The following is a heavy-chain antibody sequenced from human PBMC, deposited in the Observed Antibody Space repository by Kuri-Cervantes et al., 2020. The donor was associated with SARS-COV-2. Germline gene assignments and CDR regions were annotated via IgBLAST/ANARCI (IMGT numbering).Heavy chain of an antibody. J-gene: IGHJ4*02. CDR3: AREGEMGATHDY. CDR1: GFTFSSYD. V-gene: IGHV3-13*01. Sequence: GSLRLPCAASGFTFSSYDMHWVRQATGKGLEWVSAIGTAGDTYYPGSVKGRFTISRENAKNSLYLQMNSLRAGDTAVYYCAREGEMGATHDYWGQGTLVTVSS. D-gene: IGHD1-26*01. CDR2: IGTAGDT.